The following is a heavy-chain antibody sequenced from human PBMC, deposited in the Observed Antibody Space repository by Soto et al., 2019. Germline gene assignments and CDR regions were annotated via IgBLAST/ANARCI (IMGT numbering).Heavy chain of an antibody. J-gene: IGHJ6*02. V-gene: IGHV4-34*01. D-gene: IGHD3-10*01. Sequence: SETLSLTCAVYGGSFSGYYWSWIRQPPGKGLEWIGEINHSGSTNYNPSLKSRVTISVDSSKNQFSLKLSSVTAADTAVYYCARQLVRGVIGYYYGMDVWGQGTTVT. CDR2: INHSGST. CDR1: GGSFSGYY. CDR3: ARQLVRGVIGYYYGMDV.